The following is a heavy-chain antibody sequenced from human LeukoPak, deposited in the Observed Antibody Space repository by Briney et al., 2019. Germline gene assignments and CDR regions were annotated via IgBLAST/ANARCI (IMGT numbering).Heavy chain of an antibody. V-gene: IGHV4-39*01. J-gene: IGHJ4*02. CDR3: ARREGARPMDY. D-gene: IGHD6-6*01. Sequence: PSETLSLTCTVSGGSISSSSYFWGWIRQPPGKGLEWIGSIYYSGSTYYNPSLKSRVTISVDASKNQFSLKLSSVTAADTAVYYCARREGARPMDYWGQGILVTVSS. CDR1: GGSISSSSYF. CDR2: IYYSGST.